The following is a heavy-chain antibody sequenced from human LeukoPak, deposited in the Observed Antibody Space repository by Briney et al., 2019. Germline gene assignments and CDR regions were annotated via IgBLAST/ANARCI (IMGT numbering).Heavy chain of an antibody. Sequence: SGTLSLTCAVSGGSISSSNWWSWVRQPPGKGLEWIGEIHHSGSTNYNPFLKSRVTISVDKSKNQFSLKLSSVTAADTAVYYCARKDYYDSNGLDYWGQGSLVTVSS. D-gene: IGHD3-22*01. CDR3: ARKDYYDSNGLDY. CDR2: IHHSGST. V-gene: IGHV4-4*02. CDR1: GGSISSSNW. J-gene: IGHJ4*02.